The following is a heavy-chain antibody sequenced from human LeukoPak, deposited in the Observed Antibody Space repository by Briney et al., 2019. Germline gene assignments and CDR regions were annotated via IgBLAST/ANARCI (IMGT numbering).Heavy chain of an antibody. Sequence: GSLRLSCAASGFTFSSYWMHWVRQAPGKGLVWVSRINSDGSSTSYADSVKGRFTISRDNAKNTLYLQMNSLRAEDTAVYYCLRVSSVVDYFDYWGQGTLVTVSS. CDR2: INSDGSST. CDR3: LRVSSVVDYFDY. V-gene: IGHV3-74*01. D-gene: IGHD2-21*01. J-gene: IGHJ4*02. CDR1: GFTFSSYW.